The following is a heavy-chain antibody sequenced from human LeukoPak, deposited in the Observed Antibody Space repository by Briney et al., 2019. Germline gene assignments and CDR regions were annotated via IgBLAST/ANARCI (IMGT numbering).Heavy chain of an antibody. CDR2: ISSGSTI. CDR3: ARESIAVAGAPFDY. D-gene: IGHD6-19*01. Sequence: PGGSLRLSCAASGFTFSNYEMNWVRQAPGKGLEWVSYISSGSTIYDADSVKGRFTISRDNAKNSLYLQMNSLRAEDTAVYYCARESIAVAGAPFDYWGQGTLVTVSS. J-gene: IGHJ4*02. CDR1: GFTFSNYE. V-gene: IGHV3-48*03.